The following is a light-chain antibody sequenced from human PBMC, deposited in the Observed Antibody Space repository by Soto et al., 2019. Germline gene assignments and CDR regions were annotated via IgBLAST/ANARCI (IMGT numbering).Light chain of an antibody. J-gene: IGKJ1*01. CDR2: GAS. CDR3: QQRNNWPPTWT. Sequence: EIVLTLSPATLSLSPGERATLSCRASQSVGSYLAWYRQKPGQAPRLLISGASNRAPGIPARFSGSGSGTEFTLTISSLEPEDFAVYYCQQRNNWPPTWTFGQGTKVEIK. CDR1: QSVGSY. V-gene: IGKV3-11*01.